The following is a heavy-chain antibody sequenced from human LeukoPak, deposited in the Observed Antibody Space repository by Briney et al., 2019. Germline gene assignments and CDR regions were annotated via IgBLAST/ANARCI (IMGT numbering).Heavy chain of an antibody. D-gene: IGHD1-26*01. CDR2: INPNSGGT. CDR3: ARDGSLDV. Sequence: ASVKVSCKASGYTFTDYYMHWVRQAPGQGLERMGWINPNSGGTNYAQKFQGRVALTRDTSISTVYMEVSRLRSDDTAVYYCARDGSLDVWGQGTTVTVSS. CDR1: GYTFTDYY. V-gene: IGHV1-2*02. J-gene: IGHJ6*02.